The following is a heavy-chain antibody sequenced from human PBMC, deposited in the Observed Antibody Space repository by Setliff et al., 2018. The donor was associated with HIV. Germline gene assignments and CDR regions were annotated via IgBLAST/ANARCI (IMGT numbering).Heavy chain of an antibody. J-gene: IGHJ4*02. Sequence: PGGSLRLSCAASGFTFSSFVMTWVRQAPGKGLEWVSTISSDHNTYYPDSVRGRFTVSRDNSKNTLYLQMNSLRAEDTAVYYCARLPQDVRSSIDFWGQGTLVTVSS. CDR1: GFTFSSFV. V-gene: IGHV3-23*01. D-gene: IGHD6-6*01. CDR3: ARLPQDVRSSIDF. CDR2: ISSDHNT.